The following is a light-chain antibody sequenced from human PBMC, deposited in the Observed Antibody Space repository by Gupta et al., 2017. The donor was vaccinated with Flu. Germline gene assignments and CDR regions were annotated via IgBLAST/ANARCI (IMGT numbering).Light chain of an antibody. V-gene: IGKV1-33*01. Sequence: DVQMTQSPSSLSASVGDRVTITCQASQDIKKYLNWFQQKPGQAPKLLIYDASNLKTGAPSRFSGTGSGTHVTFTTDSLLPEDVSTYYCQQFDTLPYTFGLGTKLEMK. CDR1: QDIKKY. CDR3: QQFDTLPYT. J-gene: IGKJ2*01. CDR2: DAS.